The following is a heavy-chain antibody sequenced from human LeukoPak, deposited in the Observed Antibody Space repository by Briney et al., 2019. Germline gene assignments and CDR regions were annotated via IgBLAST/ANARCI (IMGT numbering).Heavy chain of an antibody. D-gene: IGHD3/OR15-3a*01. Sequence: SETLSLTCTVSGDSINSDYWSWIRQSPGKGLEWIGYINYNGTIDYNPSLKSRLTISVDTSKNFVFLKLRSVTAADTAVYYCARLDCSADTCYNYWGLGTHVTVSS. V-gene: IGHV4-59*08. CDR3: ARLDCSADTCYNY. CDR2: INYNGTI. CDR1: GDSINSDY. J-gene: IGHJ4*02.